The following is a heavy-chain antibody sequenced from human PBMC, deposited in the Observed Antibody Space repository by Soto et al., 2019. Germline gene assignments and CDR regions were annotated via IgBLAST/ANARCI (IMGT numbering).Heavy chain of an antibody. CDR2: IYTSGST. D-gene: IGHD6-13*01. V-gene: IGHV4-4*07. CDR1: GDSMSKYY. Sequence: QVQLQESGPGLVKPSETLSLTCTVSGDSMSKYYWSWIRQPAGKGLEWIGRIYTSGSTNYNPPLTGRANMSIDPSNNLFSLNLKSVTAADAPVYYWGGTVAAAYYFDFGGQGALATVSS. CDR3: GGTVAAAYYFDF. J-gene: IGHJ4*02.